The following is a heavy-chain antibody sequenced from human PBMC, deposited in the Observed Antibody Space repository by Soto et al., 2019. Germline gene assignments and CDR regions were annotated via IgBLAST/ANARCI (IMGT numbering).Heavy chain of an antibody. V-gene: IGHV3-23*01. J-gene: IGHJ6*02. D-gene: IGHD3-22*01. CDR1: GFTFSNYA. Sequence: GVLRLSCAASGFTFSNYAMTWVRQAPGKGPEWVSAISGRGDSTFYGDSVKGRFTISRDNSKNTLYLQMSSLRAEDTAVYYCVKAKTYYYDSSGYYYDYYYYGMDVWGQGTTDTVSS. CDR3: VKAKTYYYDSSGYYYDYYYYGMDV. CDR2: ISGRGDST.